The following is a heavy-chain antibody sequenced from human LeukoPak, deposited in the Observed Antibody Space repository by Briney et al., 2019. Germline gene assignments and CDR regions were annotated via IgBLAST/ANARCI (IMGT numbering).Heavy chain of an antibody. D-gene: IGHD6-19*01. CDR1: GGSISSYY. V-gene: IGHV4-4*07. CDR3: ARSEQWPGQDAFDI. CDR2: IYTSGST. J-gene: IGHJ3*02. Sequence: PSETLSLTCTVSGGSISSYYWSWIRQPAGKGLEWIGRIYTSGSTNYNPSLKSRVTMSVDTSNNQFSLKLSSVTAADTAVYYCARSEQWPGQDAFDIWGQGTMVTVSS.